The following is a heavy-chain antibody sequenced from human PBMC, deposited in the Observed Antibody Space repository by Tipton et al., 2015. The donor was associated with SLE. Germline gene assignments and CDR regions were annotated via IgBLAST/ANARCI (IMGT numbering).Heavy chain of an antibody. Sequence: GLVKPSETLSLTCDVNGGSISDYFWTWIRQAPGQGLEWIGEVDHTGTSNYSPSLKSRLTISLDTSRNQFSLKLSSVTAADTAVYYCARAGGVEMATINYWGQGTLVTVSS. V-gene: IGHV4-34*01. D-gene: IGHD5-24*01. CDR2: VDHTGTS. CDR3: ARAGGVEMATINY. J-gene: IGHJ4*02. CDR1: GGSISDYF.